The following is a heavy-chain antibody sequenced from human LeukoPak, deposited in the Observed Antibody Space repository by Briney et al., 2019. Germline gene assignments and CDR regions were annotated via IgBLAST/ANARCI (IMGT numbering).Heavy chain of an antibody. Sequence: GGSLRLSCTASTRYFTNYWMHWVRQVPGKGLAWLSRIDRDGLKADYADSVRGRFTISRHNAKSTAYLQMNGLRAEDTAVYYCAKNLAATQPDYWGQGTLVTVSS. CDR1: TRYFTNYW. V-gene: IGHV3-74*01. CDR2: IDRDGLKA. D-gene: IGHD6-13*01. J-gene: IGHJ4*02. CDR3: AKNLAATQPDY.